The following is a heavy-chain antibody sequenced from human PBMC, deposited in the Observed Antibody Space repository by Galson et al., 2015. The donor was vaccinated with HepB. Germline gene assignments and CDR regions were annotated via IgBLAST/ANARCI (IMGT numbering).Heavy chain of an antibody. CDR2: ISAYNGNT. D-gene: IGHD6-19*01. J-gene: IGHJ4*02. CDR1: GYTFTSHG. CDR3: ARAVAGTLYFDY. Sequence: SVKVSCKASGYTFTSHGISWVRQAPGQGLEWMGWISAYNGNTNYAQKLQGRVTMTTDTSTSTAYMELMSLRSDDTAVYYCARAVAGTLYFDYWGQGTLVTVSS. V-gene: IGHV1-18*01.